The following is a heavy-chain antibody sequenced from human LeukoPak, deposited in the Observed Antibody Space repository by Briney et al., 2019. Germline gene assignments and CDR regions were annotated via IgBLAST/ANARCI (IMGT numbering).Heavy chain of an antibody. V-gene: IGHV3-48*01. Sequence: GGSLRLSCEASGFTFKNAWMIWVRQAPGKGLEWVSYISSSSSTIYYADSVKGRFTISRDNAKNSLYLQMNSLRAEDTAVYYCARPKTYYYDSSDAFDIWGQGTMVTVSS. D-gene: IGHD3-22*01. CDR3: ARPKTYYYDSSDAFDI. J-gene: IGHJ3*02. CDR1: GFTFKNAW. CDR2: ISSSSSTI.